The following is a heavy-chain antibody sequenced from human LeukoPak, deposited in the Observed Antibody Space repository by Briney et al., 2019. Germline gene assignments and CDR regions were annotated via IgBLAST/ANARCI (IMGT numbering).Heavy chain of an antibody. V-gene: IGHV3-48*03. D-gene: IGHD3-22*01. Sequence: GGSLRLSCAASGFTFSSYEMNWVRQAPGKGLEWVSYISSSGSTIYYADSVKGRFTISRDNAKNSLYLQMNSLRAEDTAVYYCARGGYYDSSGYYYDNYFDYWGQGTLVTVSS. J-gene: IGHJ4*02. CDR3: ARGGYYDSSGYYYDNYFDY. CDR1: GFTFSSYE. CDR2: ISSSGSTI.